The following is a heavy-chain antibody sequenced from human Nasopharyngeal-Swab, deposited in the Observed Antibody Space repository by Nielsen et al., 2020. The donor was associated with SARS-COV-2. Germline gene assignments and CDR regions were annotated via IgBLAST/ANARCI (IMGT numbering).Heavy chain of an antibody. CDR2: IWYDGSNK. Sequence: GGSLRLSCAASGFTFSSYGMHWVRQAPGKGLEWVAVIWYDGSNKYYADSVKGRFTISRDNSKNPLYLQMNSLRAEDTAVYYCARDTSDSSGWDWFDPWGQGTLVTVSS. J-gene: IGHJ5*02. V-gene: IGHV3-33*01. D-gene: IGHD6-19*01. CDR3: ARDTSDSSGWDWFDP. CDR1: GFTFSSYG.